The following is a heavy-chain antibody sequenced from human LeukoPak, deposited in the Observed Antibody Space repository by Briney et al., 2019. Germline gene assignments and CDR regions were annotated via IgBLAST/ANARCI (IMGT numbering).Heavy chain of an antibody. V-gene: IGHV1-18*01. CDR2: ISAYNGNT. J-gene: IGHJ5*02. CDR1: GYTFTSYG. D-gene: IGHD3-10*01. CDR3: ARGTMVRGVKYNWFDP. Sequence: ASVKVSCKASGYTFTSYGISWVRQARGQGLEWMGWISAYNGNTNYAQKLQGRVTMTTDTSTSTAYMELRSLRSDDTAVYYCARGTMVRGVKYNWFDPWGQGTLVTVSS.